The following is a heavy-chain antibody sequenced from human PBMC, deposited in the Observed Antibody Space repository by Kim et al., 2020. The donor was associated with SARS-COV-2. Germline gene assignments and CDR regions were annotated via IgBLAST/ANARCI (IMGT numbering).Heavy chain of an antibody. V-gene: IGHV4-34*01. J-gene: IGHJ5*02. CDR1: GGSFSGYY. Sequence: SETLSLTCAVYGGSFSGYYWSWIRQPPGKGLEWIGEINHSGSTNYNPSLKSRVTISVDTSKNQFSLKLSSVTAADTAVYYCARARVRVYARGGHGFDPWGQGTLVTVSS. CDR2: INHSGST. D-gene: IGHD2-8*01. CDR3: ARARVRVYARGGHGFDP.